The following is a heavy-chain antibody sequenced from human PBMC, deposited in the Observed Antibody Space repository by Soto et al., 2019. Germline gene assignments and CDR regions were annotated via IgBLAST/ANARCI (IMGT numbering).Heavy chain of an antibody. CDR2: IYPADSET. D-gene: IGHD6-13*01. V-gene: IGHV5-51*01. CDR1: GYRITTSW. Sequence: GDSLKISCKASGYRITTSWIGWVRQMPGKGLEWMGIIYPADSETRYSPSFQGQVIISADKSISTAYLQWSSLKASDTAMYYCARPGYSSYGMDVWGQGTTVTVSS. J-gene: IGHJ6*02. CDR3: ARPGYSSYGMDV.